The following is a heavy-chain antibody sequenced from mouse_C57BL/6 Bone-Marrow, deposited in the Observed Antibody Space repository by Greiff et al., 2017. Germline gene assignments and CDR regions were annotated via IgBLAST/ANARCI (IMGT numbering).Heavy chain of an antibody. CDR1: GYAFTNYL. CDR3: ARGYGSSYGNY. Sequence: QVQLQQSGAELVRPGTSVKVSCKASGYAFTNYLIEWVKQRPGQGLEWIGVINPGSGGTNYNEKFKGKATLTADKSSSTAYMQLSSLTSEDSAVYFCARGYGSSYGNYWGQGTTLTVSS. V-gene: IGHV1-54*01. CDR2: INPGSGGT. J-gene: IGHJ2*01. D-gene: IGHD1-1*01.